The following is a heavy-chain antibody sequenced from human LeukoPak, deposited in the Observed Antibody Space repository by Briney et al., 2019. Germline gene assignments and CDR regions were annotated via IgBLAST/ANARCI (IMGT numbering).Heavy chain of an antibody. V-gene: IGHV4-39*07. CDR3: ARAKKDYYGSGSMRFDY. Sequence: PSETLSLTCTVSGGSISSSSYYWGWIRQPPGKGLEWIGSIYYSGSTYYNPSLKSRVTISVDTSKNQFSLKLSSVTAADTAVYYCARAKKDYYGSGSMRFDYWGQGTLVTVSS. CDR2: IYYSGST. CDR1: GGSISSSSYY. D-gene: IGHD3-10*01. J-gene: IGHJ4*02.